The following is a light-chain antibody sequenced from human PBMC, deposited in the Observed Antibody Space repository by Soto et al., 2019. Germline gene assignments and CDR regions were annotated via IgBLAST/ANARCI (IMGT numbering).Light chain of an antibody. V-gene: IGKV3-20*01. CDR1: QSVSSSY. Sequence: EIVVTQSPGTLSLYPGERATLSCRASQSVSSSYLAWYQQKSGQSPRLLIYGASNRATGIPDRFSGSGSGTDCTLTISRLESDDFAVYYFQQCGSSPWTCGRGTKV. CDR3: QQCGSSPWT. CDR2: GAS. J-gene: IGKJ1*01.